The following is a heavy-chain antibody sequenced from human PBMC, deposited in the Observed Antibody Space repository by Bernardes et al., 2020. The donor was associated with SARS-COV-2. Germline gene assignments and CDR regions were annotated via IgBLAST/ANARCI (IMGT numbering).Heavy chain of an antibody. J-gene: IGHJ4*02. CDR3: AREAYGGYVTGPFDY. CDR2: IKQDGSEK. CDR1: GFTFSSYC. V-gene: IGHV3-7*03. Sequence: GSLRLSCAASGFTFSSYCMSWVRQAPGKGLEWVANIKQDGSEKYYVDSVKGRFTISRDNAKNSLYLQMNSLRAEDTAVYYCAREAYGGYVTGPFDYWGQGTLVTVSS. D-gene: IGHD5-12*01.